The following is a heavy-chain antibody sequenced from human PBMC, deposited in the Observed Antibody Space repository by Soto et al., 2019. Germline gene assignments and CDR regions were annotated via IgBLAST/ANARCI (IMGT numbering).Heavy chain of an antibody. CDR2: ISYDGSNK. D-gene: IGHD4-17*01. Sequence: QVQLVESGGGVVQPGRSLRLSCAASGFTFSRYGMHWVRQAPGKGLEWVAVISYDGSNKYYADSVMGRFTISRDNSKNTLYLQMNILRAEDTAVYYCASGYGDYLAPDYWGQGTLVTVSS. J-gene: IGHJ4*02. V-gene: IGHV3-30*03. CDR1: GFTFSRYG. CDR3: ASGYGDYLAPDY.